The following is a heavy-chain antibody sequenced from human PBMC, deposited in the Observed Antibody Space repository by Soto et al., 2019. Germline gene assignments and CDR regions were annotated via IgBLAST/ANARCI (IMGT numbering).Heavy chain of an antibody. Sequence: PSETLSLTCTVSGDSISSYYWTWIRQPPGKGLEWIGYIYYSGSTNYNPSLKSRVTISVDTSKNQFSLKLTSVTAADTAVYYCARGVATIGPWGKGTTVTVSS. D-gene: IGHD5-12*01. J-gene: IGHJ6*04. CDR2: IYYSGST. CDR1: GDSISSYY. V-gene: IGHV4-59*01. CDR3: ARGVATIGP.